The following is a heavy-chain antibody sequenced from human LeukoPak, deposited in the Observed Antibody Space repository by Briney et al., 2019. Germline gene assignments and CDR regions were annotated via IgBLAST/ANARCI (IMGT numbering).Heavy chain of an antibody. D-gene: IGHD4-17*01. Sequence: ASVKVSYKASGGTFSSYAISWVRQAPGQGLEWMGGIIPIFGTANYAQKFQGRVTITADKSTSTAYMELSSLRSEDTAVYYCARSDDYGVYYYYYMDVWGKGTTVTVSS. V-gene: IGHV1-69*06. CDR3: ARSDDYGVYYYYYMDV. CDR2: IIPIFGTA. CDR1: GGTFSSYA. J-gene: IGHJ6*03.